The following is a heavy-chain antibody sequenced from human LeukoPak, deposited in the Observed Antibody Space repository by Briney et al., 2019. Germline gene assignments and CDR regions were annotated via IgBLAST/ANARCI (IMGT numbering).Heavy chain of an antibody. Sequence: SETLSLTCTVSGGSISSYYWSWIRQPPGKGLEWIGYIYYSGSTNYNPSLKSRVTISVDTSKNQFSLKLSSVTAADTAVYYCARHLAVAGTAFDYWGQGTLVTVSS. D-gene: IGHD6-19*01. CDR3: ARHLAVAGTAFDY. J-gene: IGHJ4*02. V-gene: IGHV4-59*01. CDR2: IYYSGST. CDR1: GGSISSYY.